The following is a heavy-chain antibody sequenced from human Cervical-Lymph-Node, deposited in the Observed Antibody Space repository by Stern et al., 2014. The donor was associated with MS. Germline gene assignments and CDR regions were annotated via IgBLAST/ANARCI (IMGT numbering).Heavy chain of an antibody. J-gene: IGHJ4*02. CDR2: INTDGSST. Sequence: EVKLVESGGGLVQPGGSLRLSCAASGFTLSDYWMHWVRQVPGKGLVWVSRINTDGSSTSYADSVKGRFTISRDNAKNTLYLQMSSLRAEDTAMYYCTRGLPANSHVSDYWGQGTLVIVSS. V-gene: IGHV3-74*02. CDR3: TRGLPANSHVSDY. D-gene: IGHD4/OR15-4a*01. CDR1: GFTLSDYW.